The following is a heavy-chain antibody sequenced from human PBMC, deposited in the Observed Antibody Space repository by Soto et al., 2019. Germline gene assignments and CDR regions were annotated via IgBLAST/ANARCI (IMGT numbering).Heavy chain of an antibody. CDR1: GFTFSSHV. Sequence: ESGGGLVQPGGSLRLSCVGPGFTFSSHVMGWGRQAPGKGLEWVSGISVGGGRTYYADSAKGRFTISRDNSKNTLNLQMNSLRAEDTAIYYCAKGWGDYWGQGTLVTVSS. D-gene: IGHD1-26*01. CDR2: ISVGGGRT. V-gene: IGHV3-23*01. J-gene: IGHJ4*02. CDR3: AKGWGDY.